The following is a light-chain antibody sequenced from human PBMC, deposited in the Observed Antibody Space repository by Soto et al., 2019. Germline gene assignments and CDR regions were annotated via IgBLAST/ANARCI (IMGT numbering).Light chain of an antibody. CDR3: CSYAGSSTYV. V-gene: IGLV2-23*01. J-gene: IGLJ1*01. CDR1: SSDVGSYNL. Sequence: QSALTQPASVSGSPGQSITISCTGTSSDVGSYNLVSWYQQHPGKAPKLMIYEGSERPSGVSNRFSASKSGNTASLTISGLQAEDEADYYCCSYAGSSTYVFGTGTKLTVL. CDR2: EGS.